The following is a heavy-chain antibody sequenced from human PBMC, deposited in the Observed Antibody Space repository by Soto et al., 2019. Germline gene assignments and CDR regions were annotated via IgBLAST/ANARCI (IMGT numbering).Heavy chain of an antibody. CDR1: GFSLSTSGVG. J-gene: IGHJ4*02. Sequence: QITLKESGPTLVKPTQTLTLTCTFSGFSLSTSGVGVGWIRQPPGKALEWLALIYWDDDKRYSPSLKSRLTNIKYTSKNQVVLTMTNMDPVDTATYYCARADWNDVLSPNFDYWGQGTLVTVSS. CDR2: IYWDDDK. V-gene: IGHV2-5*02. CDR3: ARADWNDVLSPNFDY. D-gene: IGHD1-1*01.